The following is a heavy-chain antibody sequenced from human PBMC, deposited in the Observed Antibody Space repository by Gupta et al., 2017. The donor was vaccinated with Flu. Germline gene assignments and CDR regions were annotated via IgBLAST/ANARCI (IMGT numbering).Heavy chain of an antibody. D-gene: IGHD3-22*01. CDR2: IYTSGST. Sequence: QVQLQESGPGLVKPSETLSLTCTVSGGSISSYYWSWIRQPAGKGLEWIGRIYTSGSTNYNPSLKSRVTMSVDTSKNQFSLKLSSVTAADTAVYYCARVYRYYYDSSGSYDGDYFDYWGQGTLVTVSS. V-gene: IGHV4-4*07. CDR3: ARVYRYYYDSSGSYDGDYFDY. CDR1: GGSISSYY. J-gene: IGHJ4*02.